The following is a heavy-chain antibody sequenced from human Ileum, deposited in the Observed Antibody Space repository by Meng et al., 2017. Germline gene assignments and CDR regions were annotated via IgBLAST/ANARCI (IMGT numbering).Heavy chain of an antibody. V-gene: IGHV1-3*01. CDR2: INAGNGDT. Sequence: VQLVQCVGEVNKPGASVKVYCNASGYPFSNYAMNWVRQAPGQRLEWMGWINAGNGDTKYSQKFQGRVTITRDTSASTGYMELSSLRSEDTAVYYCARFSSGYFFGYWGQGTLVTVSS. D-gene: IGHD3-22*01. CDR3: ARFSSGYFFGY. CDR1: GYPFSNYA. J-gene: IGHJ4*02.